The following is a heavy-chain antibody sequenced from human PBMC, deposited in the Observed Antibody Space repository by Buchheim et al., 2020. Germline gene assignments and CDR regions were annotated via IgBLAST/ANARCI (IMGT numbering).Heavy chain of an antibody. D-gene: IGHD2-2*01. CDR3: AREIRYCSSSSCNIGDFDY. Sequence: QVQLVQSGAEVKKPGASVKVSCKASGYTITDNYLHWVRQAPGQGLEWMGWINPYSGVTNYAQQFQGWVTMTRDTSLTTAFMEVSRLSFDDTAVYYCAREIRYCSSSSCNIGDFDYWGQGTL. CDR2: INPYSGVT. CDR1: GYTITDNY. J-gene: IGHJ4*02. V-gene: IGHV1-2*04.